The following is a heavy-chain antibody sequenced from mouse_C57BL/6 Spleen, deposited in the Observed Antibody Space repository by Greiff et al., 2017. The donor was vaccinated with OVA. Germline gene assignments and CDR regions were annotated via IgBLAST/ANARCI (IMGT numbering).Heavy chain of an antibody. CDR3: ARSGLTGFDY. CDR2: INPGSGGT. V-gene: IGHV1-54*01. D-gene: IGHD4-1*01. J-gene: IGHJ2*01. Sequence: QVQLKQSGAELVRPGTSVKVSCKASGYAFTNYWIEWVKQRPGQGLEWIGGINPGSGGTKYNEKFKGKATLTVDKSSSTAYMQLRRLTSEDSAVYFCARSGLTGFDYWGPGTTLTVSS. CDR1: GYAFTNYW.